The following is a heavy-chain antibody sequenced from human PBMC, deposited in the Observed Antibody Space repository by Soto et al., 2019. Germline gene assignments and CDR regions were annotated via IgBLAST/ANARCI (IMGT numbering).Heavy chain of an antibody. D-gene: IGHD3-9*01. Sequence: SETLSLTCTISGGSISVYYWSWIRQSPRQGLEWIGYVYDNGRPYYSPSLKSRVTISADTPKNQISLKLTSATAADTAVDYCARGVGSSPPRYWGRGTLVTVSS. V-gene: IGHV4-59*01. J-gene: IGHJ4*02. CDR2: VYDNGRP. CDR1: GGSISVYY. CDR3: ARGVGSSPPRY.